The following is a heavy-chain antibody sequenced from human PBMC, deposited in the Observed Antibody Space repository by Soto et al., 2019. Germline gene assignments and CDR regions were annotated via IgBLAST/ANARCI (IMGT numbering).Heavy chain of an antibody. J-gene: IGHJ4*02. CDR3: ARDQSYCSGGSCYSALNNFDY. Sequence: GASVKVSCKASGGTFSSYAISWVRQAPGQGLEWMGGIIPIFGTANYAQKFQGRVTITADKSTSTAYMELSSLRSEDTAVYYCARDQSYCSGGSCYSALNNFDYWGQGTLVTVS. CDR2: IIPIFGTA. D-gene: IGHD2-15*01. V-gene: IGHV1-69*06. CDR1: GGTFSSYA.